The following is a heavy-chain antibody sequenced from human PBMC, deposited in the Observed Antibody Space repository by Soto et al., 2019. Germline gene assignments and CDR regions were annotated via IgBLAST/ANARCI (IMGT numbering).Heavy chain of an antibody. D-gene: IGHD3-16*02. CDR2: IYYSGST. J-gene: IGHJ6*03. CDR3: ARHLGELSLSYYYYMDV. CDR1: GRSISSSSYY. Sequence: SDTLSLTCTVSGRSISSSSYYWGWIRQPPGKGLEWIGSIYYSGSTYYNPSLKSRVTISVDTSKNQFSLKLCSVTAADTAVYYCARHLGELSLSYYYYMDVWGKGTTVTVS. V-gene: IGHV4-39*01.